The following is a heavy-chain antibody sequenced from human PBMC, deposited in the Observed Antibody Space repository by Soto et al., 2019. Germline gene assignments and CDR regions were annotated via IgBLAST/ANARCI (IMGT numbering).Heavy chain of an antibody. CDR3: AHATTVTTLDN. D-gene: IGHD4-17*01. CDR1: GFSLSTSGVG. J-gene: IGHJ4*02. V-gene: IGHV2-5*02. CDR2: IYWDDDE. Sequence: QITLNESGPTLVKPTQTLTLTCTFSGFSLSTSGVGVGWIRQPPGKALEWLALIYWDDDERYNPSLKNRLTPTKDTSKSRVVLTITHMAPADTATYYCAHATTVTTLDNWGQGTLVTVSS.